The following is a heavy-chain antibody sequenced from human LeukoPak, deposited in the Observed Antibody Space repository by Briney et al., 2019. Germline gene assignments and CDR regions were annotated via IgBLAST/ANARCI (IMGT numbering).Heavy chain of an antibody. Sequence: GGSLRLSCAASGFTFSSYAMSWVRQAPGKGLEWVSYISSSGNTIYYADSVKGRFTISRDNAKNSLYLQMNSLRAEDTAVYYCARGYTYVFDWGQGTLVTVSS. J-gene: IGHJ4*02. D-gene: IGHD5-18*01. V-gene: IGHV3-48*03. CDR1: GFTFSSYA. CDR3: ARGYTYVFD. CDR2: ISSSGNTI.